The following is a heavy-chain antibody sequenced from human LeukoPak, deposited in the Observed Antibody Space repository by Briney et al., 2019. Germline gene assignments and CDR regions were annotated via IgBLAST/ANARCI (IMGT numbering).Heavy chain of an antibody. CDR2: IYYIAST. Sequence: SETLSLTCNVSGGSISSSSYYWGWIRQPPGKGMEWIVIIYYIASTSYPPSLTARFTISVDTSKNHFSLKLSSVTAADTAVYYCARGMATTNWFDPWGQGTLVTVSS. V-gene: IGHV4-39*02. CDR3: ARGMATTNWFDP. D-gene: IGHD5-24*01. CDR1: GGSISSSSYY. J-gene: IGHJ5*02.